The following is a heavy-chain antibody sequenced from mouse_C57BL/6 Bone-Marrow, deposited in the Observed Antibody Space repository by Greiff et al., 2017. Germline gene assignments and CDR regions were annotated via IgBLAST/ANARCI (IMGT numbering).Heavy chain of an antibody. CDR1: GFTFSSYA. V-gene: IGHV5-4*01. J-gene: IGHJ3*01. Sequence: EVQGVESGGGLVKPGGSLKLSCAASGFTFSSYAMSWVRQTPEKRLEWVATISDGGSYTYYPDNVKGRFTISRDNAKNNLYLQMSHLKSEDTAMYYCAGFAYWGQGTLVTVSA. CDR2: ISDGGSYT. CDR3: AGFAY.